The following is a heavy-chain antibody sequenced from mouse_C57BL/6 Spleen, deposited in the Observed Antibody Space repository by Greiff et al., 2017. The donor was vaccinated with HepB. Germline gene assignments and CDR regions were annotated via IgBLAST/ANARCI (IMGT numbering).Heavy chain of an antibody. V-gene: IGHV14-3*01. J-gene: IGHJ4*01. CDR3: AAYGNYVLYYYAMDY. Sequence: EVQLVESVAELVRPGASVKLSCTASGFNIKNTYMHWVKQRPEQGLEWIGRIDPANGNTKYAPKFQGKATITADTPSNTAYLQLSSLTSEDTAIYYCAAYGNYVLYYYAMDYWGQGTSVTVSS. CDR1: GFNIKNTY. CDR2: IDPANGNT. D-gene: IGHD2-1*01.